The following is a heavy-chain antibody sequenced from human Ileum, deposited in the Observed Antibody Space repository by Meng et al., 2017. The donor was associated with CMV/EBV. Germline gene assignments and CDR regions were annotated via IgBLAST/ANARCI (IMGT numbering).Heavy chain of an antibody. D-gene: IGHD5-24*01. V-gene: IGHV3-48*03. CDR3: ARGWLQFDY. CDR1: GFTFSSYE. Sequence: GESLKISCAASGFTFSSYEMNWVRQAPGKGLEWVSYISATGNTVHYVDSVKGRFTISRDNAKNSLYLQMNSLRAEDTAVYYCARGWLQFDYWGQGTLVPVSS. CDR2: ISATGNTV. J-gene: IGHJ4*02.